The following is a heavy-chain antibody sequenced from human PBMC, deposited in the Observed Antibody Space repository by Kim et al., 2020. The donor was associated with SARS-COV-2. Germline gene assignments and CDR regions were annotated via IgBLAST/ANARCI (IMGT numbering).Heavy chain of an antibody. CDR3: AKDLRCSSTSCSGYFQH. J-gene: IGHJ1*01. D-gene: IGHD2-2*01. Sequence: VRGRFTSSRDNSKNTLYLEMNRLRVEDTAVYYCAKDLRCSSTSCSGYFQHWGQGTLVTVSS. V-gene: IGHV3-23*01.